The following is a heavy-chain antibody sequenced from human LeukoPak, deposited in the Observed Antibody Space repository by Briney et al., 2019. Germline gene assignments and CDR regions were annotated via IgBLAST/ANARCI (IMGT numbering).Heavy chain of an antibody. D-gene: IGHD3-22*01. CDR1: GFTFSSYA. V-gene: IGHV3-23*01. CDR2: ISGSGGST. J-gene: IGHJ4*02. CDR3: AKAIGYYYESPCSDY. Sequence: PGGSLRLSCAASGFTFSSYAMSWVRQAPGKGLEWVSAISGSGGSTYYADSVKGRFTISRDNSKNTLYLQMNSLRAEDTAVYYCAKAIGYYYESPCSDYWGQGTLVTVSS.